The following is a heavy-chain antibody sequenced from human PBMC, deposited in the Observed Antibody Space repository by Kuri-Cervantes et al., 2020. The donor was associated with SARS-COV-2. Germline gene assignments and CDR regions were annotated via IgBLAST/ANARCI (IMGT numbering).Heavy chain of an antibody. J-gene: IGHJ3*02. Sequence: SETLSLTCTVSGGSISSYYCSWIRQPPGKGLEWIGYIYYSGSTNYNPSLKSRVTISVDTSKNQFSLKLSSVTAADTAVYYCARAHYATLLDIWGQGTMVTVSS. V-gene: IGHV4-59*01. CDR1: GGSISSYY. D-gene: IGHD2-2*01. CDR3: ARAHYATLLDI. CDR2: IYYSGST.